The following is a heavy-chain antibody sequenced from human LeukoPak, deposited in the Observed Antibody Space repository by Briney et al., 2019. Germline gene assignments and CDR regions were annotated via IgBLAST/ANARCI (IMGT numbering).Heavy chain of an antibody. CDR3: TLPGLMTTVVTN. CDR1: GFTVSSNY. V-gene: IGHV3-53*01. D-gene: IGHD4-23*01. J-gene: IGHJ4*02. Sequence: GGSLRLSCAASGFTVSSNYMSWVRQAPGKGLEWVSVIYSGGSTYYADSVKGRFTISRDNSKNTLYLQMNSLRAEDTAVYYCTLPGLMTTVVTNWGQGTLVTVSS. CDR2: IYSGGST.